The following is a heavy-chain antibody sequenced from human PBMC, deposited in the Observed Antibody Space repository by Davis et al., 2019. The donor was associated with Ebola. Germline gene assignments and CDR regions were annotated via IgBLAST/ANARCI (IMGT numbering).Heavy chain of an antibody. CDR1: GGSVTSHY. CDR2: IYYSGST. CDR3: ARSVDGIVVDY. D-gene: IGHD1-26*01. J-gene: IGHJ4*02. Sequence: SETLSLTCTVSGGSVTSHYWSWIRQPPGKGLAWIGYIYYSGSTNYNPSLKSRVTISVDTSKNQFSLKLSSVTAADTAVYYCARSVDGIVVDYWGQGTLVTVSS. V-gene: IGHV4-59*08.